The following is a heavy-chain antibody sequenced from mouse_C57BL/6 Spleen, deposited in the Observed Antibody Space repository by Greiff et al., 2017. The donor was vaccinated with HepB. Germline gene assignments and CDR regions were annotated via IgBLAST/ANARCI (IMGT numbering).Heavy chain of an antibody. CDR2: ISSGSSTI. D-gene: IGHD2-4*01. Sequence: EVQLVESGGGFVKPGGSLKLSCAASGFTFSDYGMHWVRQAPEKGLEWVAYISSGSSTIYYADTVKGRFTISRDNAKNTLFLQMTSLRSEDTAMYYCARPHYDYDWFAYWGQGTLVTVSA. V-gene: IGHV5-17*01. CDR1: GFTFSDYG. CDR3: ARPHYDYDWFAY. J-gene: IGHJ3*01.